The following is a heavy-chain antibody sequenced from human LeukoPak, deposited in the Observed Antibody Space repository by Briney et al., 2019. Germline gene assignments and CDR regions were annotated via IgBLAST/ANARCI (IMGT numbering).Heavy chain of an antibody. J-gene: IGHJ6*03. CDR1: GGSFSGYY. CDR3: ARGVRYSYGYYYYYYYMDV. Sequence: SETLSLTCAVCGGSFSGYYWSWIRQPPGKGLEWIGEINHSGSTNYNPSLKSRVTISVDTSKNQFSLKLSSVTAADTAVYYCARGVRYSYGYYYYYYYMDVWGKGTTVTVSS. D-gene: IGHD5-18*01. CDR2: INHSGST. V-gene: IGHV4-34*01.